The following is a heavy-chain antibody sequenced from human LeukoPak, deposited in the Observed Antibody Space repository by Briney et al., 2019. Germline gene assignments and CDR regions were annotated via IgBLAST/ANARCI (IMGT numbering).Heavy chain of an antibody. J-gene: IGHJ4*02. D-gene: IGHD2-15*01. CDR2: ISSSSSYI. CDR3: ARDHGGKGYYFDY. Sequence: GGSLRLSCAASGFTLSSYSMNWVRQAPGKGLEWVSSISSSSSYIYYADSVKGRFTISRDNAKNSLYLQMNSLRAEDTAVYYCARDHGGKGYYFDYWGQGTLVTVSS. CDR1: GFTLSSYS. V-gene: IGHV3-21*01.